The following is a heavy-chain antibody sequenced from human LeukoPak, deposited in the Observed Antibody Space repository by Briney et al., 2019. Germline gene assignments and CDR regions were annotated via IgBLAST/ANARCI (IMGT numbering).Heavy chain of an antibody. J-gene: IGHJ4*02. Sequence: GGSLRLSCAASGFTLSRYAMHWVRHAPGKGLEWVAFLQSDGNNRYYADSVKGRFTISRHNSKNTLFLQMSSLRAEDTAVYYCAKNWATYYFDYWGQGTLVTVSS. CDR1: GFTLSRYA. CDR3: AKNWATYYFDY. D-gene: IGHD3-16*01. V-gene: IGHV3-30*02. CDR2: LQSDGNNR.